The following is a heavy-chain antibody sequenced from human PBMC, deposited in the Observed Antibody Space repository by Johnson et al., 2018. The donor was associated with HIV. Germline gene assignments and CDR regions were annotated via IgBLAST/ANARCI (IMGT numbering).Heavy chain of an antibody. V-gene: IGHV3-20*04. CDR3: ARGPYCRSSGCYGSGTYSSAFDI. CDR1: GFTFDDYG. Sequence: VQLVESGGGVVRPGGSLRLSCAASGFTFDDYGMSWVRQAPGKGLEWVSGINWNGGSTGYADSVKGRFTISRDNAKNSLYLQMNSLRAENTALYYCARGPYCRSSGCYGSGTYSSAFDIWGQGTMVTVSS. J-gene: IGHJ3*02. D-gene: IGHD2-2*01. CDR2: INWNGGST.